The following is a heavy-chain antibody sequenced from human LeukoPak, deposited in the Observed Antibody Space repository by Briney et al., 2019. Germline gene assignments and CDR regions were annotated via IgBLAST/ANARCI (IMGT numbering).Heavy chain of an antibody. D-gene: IGHD2/OR15-2a*01. CDR1: AASIINSNYY. CDR2: IHFSGSS. CDR3: ATFSITYFGFDS. J-gene: IGHJ4*02. V-gene: IGHV4-39*06. Sequence: SETLSLTCSVSAASIINSNYYWGWIRQPPGKGLEWIGSIHFSGSSYYNPSLKSRVTISVDTSKDQFALKVKSVTAADTAVYFCATFSITYFGFDSWGQGTLVTVSS.